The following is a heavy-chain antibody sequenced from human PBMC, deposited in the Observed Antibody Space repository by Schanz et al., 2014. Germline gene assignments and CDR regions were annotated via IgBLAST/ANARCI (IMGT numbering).Heavy chain of an antibody. Sequence: VQLVESGGGLVKPGGSLRLSCAASGFSFSNYWMSWVRQAPGKGLEWVANIKQDGSEKYYVDSVKGRFTISRDDAKNSLFLEMNNLRTEDTAVYFCARDIKKQLVDSKDYYYGMEVWGQGTTVTVSS. CDR3: ARDIKKQLVDSKDYYYGMEV. J-gene: IGHJ6*02. CDR2: IKQDGSEK. V-gene: IGHV3-7*01. CDR1: GFSFSNYW. D-gene: IGHD6-13*01.